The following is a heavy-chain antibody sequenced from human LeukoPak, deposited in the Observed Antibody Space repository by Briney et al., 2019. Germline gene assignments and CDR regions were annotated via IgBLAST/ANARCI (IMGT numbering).Heavy chain of an antibody. CDR3: ARRRAEAAGFDY. J-gene: IGHJ4*02. Sequence: SGPTLVNPTQTLTLTCTFSGFPLSTSGVGVGWIRQPPGKALEWLALIYWDDDKRYSPSLKSRLTISKDTSKNQVVLTMTNMDPVDTATYYCARRRAEAAGFDYWGQGTLVTVSS. D-gene: IGHD6-13*01. CDR2: IYWDDDK. CDR1: GFPLSTSGVG. V-gene: IGHV2-5*02.